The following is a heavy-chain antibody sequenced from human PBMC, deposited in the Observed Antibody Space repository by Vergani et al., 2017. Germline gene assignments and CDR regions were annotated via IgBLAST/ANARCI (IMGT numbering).Heavy chain of an antibody. CDR2: ISSSSSYI. CDR3: ARGVGSSNPPMYYFDY. Sequence: EVQLVESGGGLVKPGGSLRLSCAASGFTFSSYSMNWVRQAPGKGLEWVSSISSSSSYIYYADSVKGRFTISRDNAKNSLYLQMNSLRAEDTAVYYCARGVGSSNPPMYYFDYWGQGTLVTVSS. D-gene: IGHD6-13*01. V-gene: IGHV3-21*01. J-gene: IGHJ4*02. CDR1: GFTFSSYS.